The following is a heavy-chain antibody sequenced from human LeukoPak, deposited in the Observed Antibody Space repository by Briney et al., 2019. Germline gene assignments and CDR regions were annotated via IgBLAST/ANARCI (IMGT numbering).Heavy chain of an antibody. CDR2: INAGNGNT. CDR1: GYTFTSYA. V-gene: IGHV1-3*01. Sequence: ASVKVSCKASGYTFTSYAMHWVRQAPGQRLKWMGWINAGNGNTKYSQKFQGRVTITRDTSASTAYMELSSLRSEDTAVYYCAREIAAAGSFDYWGQGTLVTVSS. CDR3: AREIAAAGSFDY. D-gene: IGHD6-13*01. J-gene: IGHJ4*02.